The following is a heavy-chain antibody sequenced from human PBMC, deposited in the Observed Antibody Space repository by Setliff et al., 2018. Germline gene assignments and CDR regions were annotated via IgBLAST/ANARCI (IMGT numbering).Heavy chain of an antibody. D-gene: IGHD6-19*01. Sequence: SETLSLTCSVSGGSISNSSFYWGWFRQAPGRGLEWIGNIYYGGTTNYNPSLKSRVTISVDTSENQFSLKLNSVTAADMAVYYCAREQWLDPPGYYYMDVWAKGTTVTVSS. CDR2: IYYGGTT. V-gene: IGHV4-39*07. CDR1: GGSISNSSFY. J-gene: IGHJ6*03. CDR3: AREQWLDPPGYYYMDV.